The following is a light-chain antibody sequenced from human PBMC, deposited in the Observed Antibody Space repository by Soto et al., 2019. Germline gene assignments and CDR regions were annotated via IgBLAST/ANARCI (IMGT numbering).Light chain of an antibody. V-gene: IGLV5-45*03. CDR1: SGFDVGTYK. Sequence: QLVLTQPSSLSASPGASASLTCTLRSGFDVGTYKIYWYQQRPGSPPQYLLTYKSDSDNQQGCGVPSRFSGSKDASANAGISLISGLQSDDEAYYYCVVGHGYGWVFDGGTTLIV. CDR3: VVGHGYGWV. CDR2: YKSDSDN. J-gene: IGLJ3*02.